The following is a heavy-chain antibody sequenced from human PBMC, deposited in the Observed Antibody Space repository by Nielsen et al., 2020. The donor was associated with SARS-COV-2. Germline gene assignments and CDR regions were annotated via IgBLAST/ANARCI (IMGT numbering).Heavy chain of an antibody. CDR2: NHLA. CDR1: GGSVDDGEYH. Sequence: GSLRLSCAVSGGSVDDGEYHWTWVRQPPGRGLEWIGNHLADYNPSAETRVTISVDTSKNEFVLHLTSVTAADTATFFGAGEDPRGDSWRMEVWGQGTTVIVSS. CDR3: AGEDPRGDSWRMEV. D-gene: IGHD5-12*01. J-gene: IGHJ6*02. V-gene: IGHV4-61*08.